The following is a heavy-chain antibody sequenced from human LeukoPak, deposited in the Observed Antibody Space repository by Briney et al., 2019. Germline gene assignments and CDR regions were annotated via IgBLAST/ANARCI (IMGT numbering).Heavy chain of an antibody. J-gene: IGHJ4*02. Sequence: GGSLRLSCAASGFTFSSYGMHWVRQAPGKGLEWVAVISYDGSNKYYADSVKGRFTISRDNSKNTLYLQMNSLRAEDTAVYYCAKAVSGNWGQGTLVTVSS. CDR3: AKAVSGN. CDR2: ISYDGSNK. CDR1: GFTFSSYG. V-gene: IGHV3-30*18. D-gene: IGHD3-3*01.